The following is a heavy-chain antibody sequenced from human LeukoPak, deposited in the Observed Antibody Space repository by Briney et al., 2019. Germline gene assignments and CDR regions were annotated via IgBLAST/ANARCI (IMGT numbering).Heavy chain of an antibody. CDR1: GFILRTFG. CDR2: IWYGGSST. V-gene: IGHV3-33*08. D-gene: IGHD2-15*01. Sequence: GGSLRLSCAASGFILRTFGMLCVRQAPGKGLEWVAVIWYGGSSTYYADSVKGRFTISRDNSKNTLFLQMESLRAEDTAMYYCARDHDPTLYCSGGSCYSSLGYWGQGTLVAVPS. J-gene: IGHJ4*02. CDR3: ARDHDPTLYCSGGSCYSSLGY.